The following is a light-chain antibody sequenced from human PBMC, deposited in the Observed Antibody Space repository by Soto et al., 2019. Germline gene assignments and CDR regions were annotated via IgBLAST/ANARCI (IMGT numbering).Light chain of an antibody. CDR2: WES. CDR3: KKYYNTPIT. V-gene: IGKV4-1*01. Sequence: EXVLTQSPDSLALSLGESGTIKCNSSQMVCYSSNNKNYLAWYKQKPRQPPKLLIYWESTRESGVTDRFSGSGSGTDFTLTIRSLQAEDLEVYYCKKYYNTPITCGRGTTGDIK. CDR1: QMVCYSSNNKNY. J-gene: IGKJ3*01.